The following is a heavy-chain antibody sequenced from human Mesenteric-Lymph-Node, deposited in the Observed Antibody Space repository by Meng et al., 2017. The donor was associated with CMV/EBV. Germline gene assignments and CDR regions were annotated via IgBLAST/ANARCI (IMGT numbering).Heavy chain of an antibody. Sequence: SETLSLTCTVSGGSINTYFWSWVRQPPGKGLEWLGYIYDGGTTNYDHSFRSRVTISVDRSKNQVSLKLSSVTAADTAVYYCARSHPRFLRGGMAVWGQGTTVTVSS. CDR3: ARSHPRFLRGGMAV. J-gene: IGHJ6*02. CDR1: GGSINTYF. V-gene: IGHV4-59*01. CDR2: IYDGGTT. D-gene: IGHD3-3*01.